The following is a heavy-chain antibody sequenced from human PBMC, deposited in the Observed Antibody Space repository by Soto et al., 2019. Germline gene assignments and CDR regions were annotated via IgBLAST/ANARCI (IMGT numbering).Heavy chain of an antibody. V-gene: IGHV3-74*01. CDR2: INSDGSST. CDR1: GFTFSSYW. D-gene: IGHD2-15*01. Sequence: PGESLKISCAASGFTFSSYWMHLVRQAPGKGLVWVSRINSDGSSTSYADSVKGRFTISRDNAKNTLYLQMNSLRAEDTAVYYCARGLLDPYYYYGMDVWGQGTTVTVSS. CDR3: ARGLLDPYYYYGMDV. J-gene: IGHJ6*02.